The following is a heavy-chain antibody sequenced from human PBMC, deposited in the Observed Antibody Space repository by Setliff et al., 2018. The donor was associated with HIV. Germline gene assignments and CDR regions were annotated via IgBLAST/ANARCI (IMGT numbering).Heavy chain of an antibody. D-gene: IGHD6-6*01. V-gene: IGHV4-39*02. CDR1: GGSISSGSYY. J-gene: IGHJ6*02. Sequence: SETLSLTCTVSGGSISSGSYYWGWIRQPPGKRLEWLGSIYSSGSTSYNPSLSSRLTISVDTSKSHVSLKLTSVTAADTAVYYCARGRVEAGRPPGETGLSYYYHGMDVWGQGTTVTVSS. CDR3: ARGRVEAGRPPGETGLSYYYHGMDV. CDR2: IYSSGST.